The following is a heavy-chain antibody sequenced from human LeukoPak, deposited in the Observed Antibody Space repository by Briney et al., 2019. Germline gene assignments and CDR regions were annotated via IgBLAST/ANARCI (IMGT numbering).Heavy chain of an antibody. V-gene: IGHV3-11*01. J-gene: IGHJ6*02. CDR3: ARQLAGRGYFPPFHYYALDV. CDR2: ISSSDSTI. CDR1: GFTFSDYY. D-gene: IGHD3-22*01. Sequence: PAGTLTLTCAASGFTFSDYYMSWIRQAPGKGLEGVSYISSSDSTIYYADPVKGRITISTANAKNSLYLQMDTLRVEDTAVYYGARQLAGRGYFPPFHYYALDVWGQGTTVTVSS.